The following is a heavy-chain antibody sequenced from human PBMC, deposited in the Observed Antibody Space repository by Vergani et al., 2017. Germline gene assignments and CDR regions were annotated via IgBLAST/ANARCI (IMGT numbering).Heavy chain of an antibody. CDR2: IWYDGSNK. V-gene: IGHV3-33*06. CDR3: AKATIVVVPAAPGAGAFDI. CDR1: GFTFSSYG. Sequence: QVQLVESGGGVVQPGRSLRLSCAASGFTFSSYGMHWVRQAPGKGLEWVAVIWYDGSNKYYADSVKGRFTISRDNSKNTLYLQMNSLRAEDTALYYCAKATIVVVPAAPGAGAFDIWGQGTMVTVSS. D-gene: IGHD2-2*01. J-gene: IGHJ3*02.